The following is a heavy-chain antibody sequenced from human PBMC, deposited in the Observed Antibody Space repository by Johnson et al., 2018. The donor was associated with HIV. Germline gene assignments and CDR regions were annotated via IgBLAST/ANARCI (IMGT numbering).Heavy chain of an antibody. CDR3: AKERGKRWLHPRDAFDI. D-gene: IGHD5-24*01. V-gene: IGHV3-66*01. Sequence: VQLVESGGGLVQSGGSLRLSCGVSGFAVSSNYMSWVRQAPGQGLEWVSIIYSGGSTYYADSVQGRFTISRDNSKNTLYLQMNSLRADDTAVYYCAKERGKRWLHPRDAFDIWGQGTMVTVSS. J-gene: IGHJ3*02. CDR1: GFAVSSNY. CDR2: IYSGGST.